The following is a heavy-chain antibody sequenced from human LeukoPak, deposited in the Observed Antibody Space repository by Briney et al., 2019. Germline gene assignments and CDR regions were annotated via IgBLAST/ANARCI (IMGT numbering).Heavy chain of an antibody. CDR1: GFTFSSYG. CDR3: ARDGFPLGGTTHLPGWFDP. Sequence: PGRSLRLSCAASGFTFSSYGMHWVRQAPGKGLEWVAVIWYDGSNKYYADSVKGRFTISRDNSKNTLYLQMNSPRAEDTAVYYCARDGFPLGGTTHLPGWFDPWGQGTLVTVSS. V-gene: IGHV3-33*01. J-gene: IGHJ5*02. CDR2: IWYDGSNK. D-gene: IGHD1-7*01.